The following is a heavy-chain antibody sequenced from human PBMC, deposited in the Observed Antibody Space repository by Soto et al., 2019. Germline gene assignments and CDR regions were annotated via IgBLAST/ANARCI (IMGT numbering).Heavy chain of an antibody. J-gene: IGHJ6*02. CDR3: ARNGEAAAGTWGMDV. CDR1: GGTFSSYA. V-gene: IGHV1-69*13. D-gene: IGHD6-13*01. Sequence: GASVKVSCKASGGTFSSYAISWVRQAPGQGLEWMGGIIPIFGTANYAQKFQGRVTITADESTSTAYMELSSLRSEDTAVYYCARNGEAAAGTWGMDVWGQGTTVTVSS. CDR2: IIPIFGTA.